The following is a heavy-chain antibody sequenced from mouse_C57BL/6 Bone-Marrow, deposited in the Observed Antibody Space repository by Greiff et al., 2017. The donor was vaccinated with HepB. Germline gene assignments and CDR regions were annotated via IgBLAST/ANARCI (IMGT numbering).Heavy chain of an antibody. J-gene: IGHJ3*01. V-gene: IGHV1-9*01. D-gene: IGHD4-1*01. Sequence: VQLKESGAELMKPGASVKLSCKATGYTFTGYWIEWVKQRPGHGLEWIGEILPGSGSTNYNEKFKGKATFTADTSSNTAYMQLSSLTTEESAIEYCAREGGLGRFAYWGQGSLVTVSA. CDR3: AREGGLGRFAY. CDR1: GYTFTGYW. CDR2: ILPGSGST.